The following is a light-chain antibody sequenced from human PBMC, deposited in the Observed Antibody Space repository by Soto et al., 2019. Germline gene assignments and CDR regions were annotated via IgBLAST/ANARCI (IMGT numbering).Light chain of an antibody. J-gene: IGLJ1*01. Sequence: ALTQPPSVSGSPGQSVTISCTGTNSDVGSYNRVSWYQQPPGTAPKLMISEVSNRPSGVPDRFSGSKSGNTASLTISGLQAEDEADYYCSSYTSSSTYVFGTGTKVTVL. CDR3: SSYTSSSTYV. V-gene: IGLV2-18*02. CDR2: EVS. CDR1: NSDVGSYNR.